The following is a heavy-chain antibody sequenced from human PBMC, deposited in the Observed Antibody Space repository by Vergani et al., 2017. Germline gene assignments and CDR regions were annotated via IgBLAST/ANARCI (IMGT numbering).Heavy chain of an antibody. CDR3: ARSVWDYDLWSGYPYYYYYYMDV. D-gene: IGHD3-3*01. V-gene: IGHV3-11*01. J-gene: IGHJ6*03. CDR2: ISSSGSTI. Sequence: QVQLVESGGGLVKPGGSLRLSCAASGFTFSDYYMSWIRQAPGKGLEWVSYISSSGSTIYYADSVKGRFTISRDNAKNSLYLQMNSLRAEDTAVYYCARSVWDYDLWSGYPYYYYYYMDVWGKGTTVTVSS. CDR1: GFTFSDYY.